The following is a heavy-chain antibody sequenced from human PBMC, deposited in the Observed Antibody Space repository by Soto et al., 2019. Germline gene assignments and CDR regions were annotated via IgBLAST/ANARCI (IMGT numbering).Heavy chain of an antibody. CDR3: ARDRKSIAAGWVDY. CDR2: ISYDGSNK. D-gene: IGHD6-6*01. Sequence: QVQLVESGGGVVQPGRSQRLSCAASGFTFSSYAMHWVRQAPGKGLEWVAVISYDGSNKYYADSVKGRFTISRDNSKNTLYLQMNSLRAEDTAVYYCARDRKSIAAGWVDYWGQGTLVTVSS. CDR1: GFTFSSYA. J-gene: IGHJ4*02. V-gene: IGHV3-30-3*01.